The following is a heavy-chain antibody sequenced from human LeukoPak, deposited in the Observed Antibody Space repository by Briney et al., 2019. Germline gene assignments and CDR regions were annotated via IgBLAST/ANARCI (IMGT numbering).Heavy chain of an antibody. Sequence: SETLSLTCTVSGGSISYYYWTWLRQSPGKGLEWIGQIYYTGRTYYSPSLERRVTISLDTSRIQFSLIMTSVTAADTAMYYCARGGTYNDILSFDPWGQGTLVSVSS. J-gene: IGHJ5*02. V-gene: IGHV4-59*01. CDR2: IYYTGRT. CDR1: GGSISYYY. CDR3: ARGGTYNDILSFDP. D-gene: IGHD3-9*01.